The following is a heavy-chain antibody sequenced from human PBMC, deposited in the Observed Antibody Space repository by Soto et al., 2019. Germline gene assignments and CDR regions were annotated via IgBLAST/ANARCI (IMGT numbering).Heavy chain of an antibody. J-gene: IGHJ5*01. V-gene: IGHV3-20*04. D-gene: IGHD4-17*01. CDR3: ARDHRWGYEYGDYGDS. CDR1: GFSLDEYG. CDR2: MHRNGNST. Sequence: EVQLVESGGGVVRPGGSLRLACVVSGFSLDEYGMSWVRQAPGKGPEWVSGMHRNGNSTGYADSVKGRFTISRDDDKNALYLQRNSLRAEDTAFYYCARDHRWGYEYGDYGDSWGHGTLVTVSS.